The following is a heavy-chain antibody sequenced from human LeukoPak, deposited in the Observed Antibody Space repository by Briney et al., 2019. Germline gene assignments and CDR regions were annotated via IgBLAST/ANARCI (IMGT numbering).Heavy chain of an antibody. CDR1: GFTFSSYA. CDR2: ISYDGSNK. J-gene: IGHJ4*02. Sequence: PGGSLRLSCAASGFTFSSYAMHWVRQAPGKGLEWVAVISYDGSNKYYADSVKGRFTISRDNSKNTLYLRMNSLSAADTAVYNCARDSVGATNSFDYWGQGTLLTVSS. CDR3: ARDSVGATNSFDY. V-gene: IGHV3-30-3*01. D-gene: IGHD1-26*01.